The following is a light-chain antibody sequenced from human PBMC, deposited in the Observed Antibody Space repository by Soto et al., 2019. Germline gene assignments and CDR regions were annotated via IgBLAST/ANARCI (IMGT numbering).Light chain of an antibody. CDR3: QSYDSSLSGVL. J-gene: IGLJ2*01. CDR2: DNT. V-gene: IGLV1-40*01. CDR1: RSNIGAGYD. Sequence: VLTQPPSVSGAPGLRVTISCTGTRSNIGAGYDVHWYQQLPGTAPKLLIYDNTNRPSGVPDRFSGSKSGTSASLAITGLQAEDEADYYCQSYDSSLSGVLFGGGTKVTVL.